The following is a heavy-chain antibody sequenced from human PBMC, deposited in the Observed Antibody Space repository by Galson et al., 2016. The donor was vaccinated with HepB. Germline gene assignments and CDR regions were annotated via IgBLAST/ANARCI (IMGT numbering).Heavy chain of an antibody. CDR3: AKDGYRGSYRDYYGMDV. J-gene: IGHJ6*02. Sequence: SLRLSCAASGFSFSSYGMHWVRQPPGKGLEWVALVSSDETNKFYADSVKGRFTISRDNSKNMLYLQMNSLTAEDTAVYFCAKDGYRGSYRDYYGMDVWGQGTTVTVSS. V-gene: IGHV3-30*18. D-gene: IGHD1-26*01. CDR1: GFSFSSYG. CDR2: VSSDETNK.